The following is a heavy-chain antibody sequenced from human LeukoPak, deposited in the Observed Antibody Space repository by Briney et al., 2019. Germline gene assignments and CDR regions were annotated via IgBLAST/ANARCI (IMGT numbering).Heavy chain of an antibody. J-gene: IGHJ6*02. V-gene: IGHV3-73*01. Sequence: GGSLRLSCAASGFTFSGSAMHWVRQASGKGLEWVGRIRSKANSYATAYAASVKGRFTISRDNSKNTLYLQMNSLRAEDTAVYYCASPSNLTGYYRLRNSVTSHSYYYYGMDVWGQGTTVTVSS. CDR3: ASPSNLTGYYRLRNSVTSHSYYYYGMDV. CDR1: GFTFSGSA. CDR2: IRSKANSYAT. D-gene: IGHD3-9*01.